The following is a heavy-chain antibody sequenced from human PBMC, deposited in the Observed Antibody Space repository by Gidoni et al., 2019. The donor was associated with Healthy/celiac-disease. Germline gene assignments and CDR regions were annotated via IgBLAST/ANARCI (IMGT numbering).Heavy chain of an antibody. D-gene: IGHD6-13*01. J-gene: IGHJ5*02. Sequence: QLQLQESGPGLVKPSETLSLTCTVSGGSISSSSYYWGWIRQPPGKGLEWIGSIYYSGSTYYNPSLKSRVTISVDTSKNQFSLKLSSVTAADTAVYYCARDHRYSSSWYGTQYNWFDPWGQGTLVTVSS. CDR2: IYYSGST. CDR1: GGSISSSSYY. CDR3: ARDHRYSSSWYGTQYNWFDP. V-gene: IGHV4-39*07.